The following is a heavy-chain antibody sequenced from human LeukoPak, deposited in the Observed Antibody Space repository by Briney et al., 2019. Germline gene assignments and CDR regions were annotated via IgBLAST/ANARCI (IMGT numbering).Heavy chain of an antibody. J-gene: IGHJ5*02. Sequence: PQTLSLTCAVSGGSISSGGYSWSWIRQPPGKGLEWIGYIYHSGSTYYNPSLRSRVTISVDRSKNQFSLKLSSVTAADTAVYYCARGSIFGVVRNWFDPWGQGTLVTVSS. CDR2: IYHSGST. D-gene: IGHD3-3*01. CDR3: ARGSIFGVVRNWFDP. V-gene: IGHV4-30-2*01. CDR1: GGSISSGGYS.